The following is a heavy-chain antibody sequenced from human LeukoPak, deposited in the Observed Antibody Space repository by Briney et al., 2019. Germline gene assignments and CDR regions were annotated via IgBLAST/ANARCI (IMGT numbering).Heavy chain of an antibody. J-gene: IGHJ2*01. CDR3: ARADCSGGSCYSGYFDL. CDR1: GFTFSSYA. V-gene: IGHV3-30*04. Sequence: PGRSLRLSCAASGFTFSSYAMHWVRQAPGKGLEWVAVISYDGSNKYYADSVKGRFTISRDNSKNTLYLQMNSLRAEDTAVYHCARADCSGGSCYSGYFDLWGRGTLVTVSS. D-gene: IGHD2-15*01. CDR2: ISYDGSNK.